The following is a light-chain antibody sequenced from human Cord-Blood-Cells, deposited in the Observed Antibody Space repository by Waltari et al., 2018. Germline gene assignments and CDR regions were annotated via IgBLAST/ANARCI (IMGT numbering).Light chain of an antibody. Sequence: DIQLTQSPSSLSASVGDRVTITCRASQSISSYLNWYQQKPGQSPKLLIYATSSLQSGVPSRFSGSGSGTDFTLTISSLQPEDFATYYCQQSYSTPYSLGQGTKLYLK. J-gene: IGKJ2*03. V-gene: IGKV1-39*01. CDR3: QQSYSTPYS. CDR2: ATS. CDR1: QSISSY.